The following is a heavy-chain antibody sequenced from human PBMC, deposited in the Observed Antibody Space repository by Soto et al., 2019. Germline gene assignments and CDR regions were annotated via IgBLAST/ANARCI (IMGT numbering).Heavy chain of an antibody. J-gene: IGHJ4*02. CDR3: ARAVLPATAPFDY. CDR2: IYYSGST. V-gene: IGHV4-59*01. Sequence: SETLSLTCAVSGGSISNYYWSWIRQPPGKGLEWIGYIYYSGSTNYNPSLQSRVTISVDTSKNQFSLKLSSVTAADTAVYYCARAVLPATAPFDYWGQGTLVTVSS. D-gene: IGHD2-2*01. CDR1: GGSISNYY.